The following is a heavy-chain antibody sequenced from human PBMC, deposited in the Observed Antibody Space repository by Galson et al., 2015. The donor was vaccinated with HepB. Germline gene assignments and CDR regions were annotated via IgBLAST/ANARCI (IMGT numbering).Heavy chain of an antibody. D-gene: IGHD3-22*01. CDR2: IVVGSGNT. Sequence: SVKVSCKASGFTFTSSAVQWVRQARGQRLEWIGWIVVGSGNTNYAQKFQERVTITRDMSTSTAYMELSSLRSEDTAVYYCAAGQRYYDSSGYRTNFDYWGQGTLVTVSS. V-gene: IGHV1-58*01. J-gene: IGHJ4*02. CDR1: GFTFTSSA. CDR3: AAGQRYYDSSGYRTNFDY.